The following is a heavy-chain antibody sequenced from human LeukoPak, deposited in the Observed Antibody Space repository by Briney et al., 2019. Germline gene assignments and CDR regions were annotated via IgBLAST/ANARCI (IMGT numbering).Heavy chain of an antibody. Sequence: GGSLRLSCAAYGFTLRNYWMNWVRQAPGKGLVWVARGEGDESSSTYADSVKGRFTISRDNAKNTLYLQMNSLRAEDTAVYYGAKDLSTIYGDYEFDYWGQGTLVTVPS. CDR2: GEGDESSS. V-gene: IGHV3-74*03. J-gene: IGHJ4*02. CDR1: GFTLRNYW. CDR3: AKDLSTIYGDYEFDY. D-gene: IGHD4-17*01.